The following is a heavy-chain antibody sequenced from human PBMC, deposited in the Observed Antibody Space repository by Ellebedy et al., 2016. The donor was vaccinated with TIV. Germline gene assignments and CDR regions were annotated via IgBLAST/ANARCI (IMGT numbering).Heavy chain of an antibody. CDR3: VKSPSYYYGSGSNGMDV. CDR2: ISSNGGST. Sequence: GESLKISCAASGFTFSSYAMHWVRQAPGKGLEYVSAISSNGGSTYYADSVKGRFTISRDNSKNTLYLQMSSLRAEDTAVYYCVKSPSYYYGSGSNGMDVWGQGTTVTVSS. V-gene: IGHV3-64D*06. D-gene: IGHD3-10*01. J-gene: IGHJ6*02. CDR1: GFTFSSYA.